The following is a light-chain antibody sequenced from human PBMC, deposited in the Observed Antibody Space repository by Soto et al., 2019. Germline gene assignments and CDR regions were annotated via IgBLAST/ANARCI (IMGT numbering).Light chain of an antibody. CDR2: GTS. CDR3: PQYGSSPRT. CDR1: QSVGSSY. Sequence: EIVLTQSPGTLSLSPGERATLSCRASQSVGSSYLAWYQQKPGQAPRLLMFGTSNRATGIPDRFSGSGSGTDFTLTINSLEPEDFAVYYCPQYGSSPRTFGQGTKVDIK. V-gene: IGKV3-20*01. J-gene: IGKJ1*01.